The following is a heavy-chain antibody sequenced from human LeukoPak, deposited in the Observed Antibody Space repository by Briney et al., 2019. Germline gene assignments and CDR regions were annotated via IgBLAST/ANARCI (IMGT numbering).Heavy chain of an antibody. CDR3: ARGDCGGDCYIFYYYYGMDV. CDR2: MNPNSGNT. D-gene: IGHD2-21*02. Sequence: ASVKVSCKASGYTFTSYDINWVRQATGQGLEWMGWMNPNSGNTGYAQKFQCRVTMTRNTSISTAYMELSSLRSEDTAVYYCARGDCGGDCYIFYYYYGMDVWGQGTTVTVSS. CDR1: GYTFTSYD. V-gene: IGHV1-8*01. J-gene: IGHJ6*02.